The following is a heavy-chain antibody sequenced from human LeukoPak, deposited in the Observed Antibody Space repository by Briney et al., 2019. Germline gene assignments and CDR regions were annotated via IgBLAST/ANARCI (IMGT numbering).Heavy chain of an antibody. J-gene: IGHJ4*02. CDR3: AKDQRMTTVTTFDY. D-gene: IGHD4-17*01. CDR2: ISGSGGST. V-gene: IGHV3-23*01. CDR1: GFTFSSYA. Sequence: PGGSLRLSCAASGFTFSSYAMSWVRQAPGKGLEWVSAISGSGGSTYYADSVKGRFTISRDNSKNTLYLQMNSLRAEDTAVYCCAKDQRMTTVTTFDYWGQGTLVTVSS.